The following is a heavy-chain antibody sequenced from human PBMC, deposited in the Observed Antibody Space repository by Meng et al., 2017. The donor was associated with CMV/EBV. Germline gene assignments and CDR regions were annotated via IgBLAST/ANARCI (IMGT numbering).Heavy chain of an antibody. CDR3: ARAIHGAQVVPAKLTVYYYGMDV. CDR2: ISGGGGST. CDR1: GFTFSTYA. J-gene: IGHJ6*02. Sequence: GESLKISCAASGFTFSTYAMSWVRQAPGKGLEWVSSISGGGGSTYYADSVKGRFTISRDNSKNTLYLQMNSLRAEDTAVYYCARAIHGAQVVPAKLTVYYYGMDVWGQGTTVTVSS. D-gene: IGHD2-2*01. V-gene: IGHV3-23*01.